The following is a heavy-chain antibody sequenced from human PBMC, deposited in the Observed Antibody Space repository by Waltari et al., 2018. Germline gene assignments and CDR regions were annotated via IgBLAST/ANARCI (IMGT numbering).Heavy chain of an antibody. CDR3: AKGALGRVDY. CDR1: GFTFGTYG. D-gene: IGHD1-26*01. CDR2: IRYDGSIK. V-gene: IGHV3-30*02. Sequence: QVQLVESGGGVVRPGGSLRLSCPASGFTFGTYGMHWVRQAPGKGLEWVAFIRYDGSIKYYADSVKGRFTISRDNSKNTLYLQMNSLRVEDTAVYYCAKGALGRVDYWGQGTLVTVSS. J-gene: IGHJ4*02.